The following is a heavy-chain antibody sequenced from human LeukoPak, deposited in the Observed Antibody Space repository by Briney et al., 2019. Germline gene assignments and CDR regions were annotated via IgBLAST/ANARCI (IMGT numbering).Heavy chain of an antibody. CDR3: VRAPRGAVYYYGMDV. Sequence: SETLSLTCTVSGDSIRTDYWSWIRRPPGKGLEWIGYILYSGSPNYNPSLKSRVTRSMDTSKNQFSLNLSSVTAADTAVYYCVRAPRGAVYYYGMDVWGQGTTVTVSS. J-gene: IGHJ6*02. CDR1: GDSIRTDY. D-gene: IGHD3-10*01. V-gene: IGHV4-59*08. CDR2: ILYSGSP.